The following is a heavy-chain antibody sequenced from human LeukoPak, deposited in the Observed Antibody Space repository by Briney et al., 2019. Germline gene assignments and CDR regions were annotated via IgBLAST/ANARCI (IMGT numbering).Heavy chain of an antibody. CDR1: GGSISSGGYY. J-gene: IGHJ4*02. CDR2: IYHSGST. V-gene: IGHV4-30-2*01. CDR3: ARALRFLEWFPNNFDY. Sequence: SETLSLTCTVSGGSISSGGYYWSWIRQPPGKGLEWIGYIYHSGSTYYNPSLKSRVTISVDRSMNQFSLKLSSVTAADTAVYYCARALRFLEWFPNNFDYWGQGTLVTVSS. D-gene: IGHD3-3*01.